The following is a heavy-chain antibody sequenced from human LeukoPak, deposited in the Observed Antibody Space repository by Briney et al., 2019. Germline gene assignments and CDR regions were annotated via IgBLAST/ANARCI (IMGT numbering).Heavy chain of an antibody. Sequence: ASVKVSCKASGYTFTSYYMHWVRQAPGQGLEWMGIINPSGGSTSYAQKFQGRDTMTRDTSTSTVYMELSSLRSEDTAVYYCARDLAGHCSSTSCYPGPFDYWGQGTLVTVSS. CDR1: GYTFTSYY. CDR3: ARDLAGHCSSTSCYPGPFDY. J-gene: IGHJ4*02. V-gene: IGHV1-46*01. CDR2: INPSGGST. D-gene: IGHD2-2*01.